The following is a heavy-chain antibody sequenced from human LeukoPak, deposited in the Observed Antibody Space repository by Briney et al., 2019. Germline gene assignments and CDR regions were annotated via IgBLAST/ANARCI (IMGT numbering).Heavy chain of an antibody. CDR3: ARPGEGYCSSTSCYAWCYFDY. V-gene: IGHV4-34*01. Sequence: PSETLSLTCAVYGGSFSGYYWSWIRQPPGKGLEWIGEINHSGSTNYNPSLKSRVTISVDTSKNQFSLKLSSVTAADTAVYYCARPGEGYCSSTSCYAWCYFDYWGQGTLVTVSS. J-gene: IGHJ4*02. D-gene: IGHD2-2*01. CDR1: GGSFSGYY. CDR2: INHSGST.